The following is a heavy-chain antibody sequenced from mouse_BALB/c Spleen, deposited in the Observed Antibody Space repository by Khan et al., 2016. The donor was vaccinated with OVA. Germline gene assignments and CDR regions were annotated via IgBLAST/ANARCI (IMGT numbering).Heavy chain of an antibody. Sequence: VQLQESGAELVKPGASVKLSCKASGYTFSSYYMYWVKQRPGQGLEWIGEINPNNGGTNCNQNFQSKATLTVDKSSRTAFMQLSSLTSEDCAVCYCTGSGYGSIAYWGLGTLVTVSA. CDR3: TGSGYGSIAY. CDR1: GYTFSSYY. J-gene: IGHJ3*01. D-gene: IGHD2-2*01. CDR2: INPNNGGT. V-gene: IGHV1S81*02.